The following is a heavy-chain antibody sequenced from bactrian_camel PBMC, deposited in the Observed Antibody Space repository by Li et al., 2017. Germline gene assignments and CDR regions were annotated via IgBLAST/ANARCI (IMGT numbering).Heavy chain of an antibody. V-gene: IGHV3S1*01. D-gene: IGHD1*01. J-gene: IGHJ4*01. CDR1: GFTFSSYW. CDR2: IYTGGGST. Sequence: HVQLVESGGGLVQPGGSLRLSCAASGFTFSSYWMYWVRRAPGKGLEWVSSIYTGGGSTYYADSVKGRFTISQDNAKNSIDLEMNSLKPDDTAVYYCAATGQMLSVAGCRTQGTQVTVS.